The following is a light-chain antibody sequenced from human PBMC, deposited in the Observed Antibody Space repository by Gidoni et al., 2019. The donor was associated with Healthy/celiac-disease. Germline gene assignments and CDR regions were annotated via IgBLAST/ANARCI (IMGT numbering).Light chain of an antibody. CDR1: QSISSY. CDR2: AAS. J-gene: IGKJ1*01. Sequence: DIQMPQSPSSLSASVGDRVTITCRASQSISSYLNWYQQKPGKAPKLLLYAASSLQSGVPSRFSGSGSGTDFTLTISSLQPEDFATYYCQQSYNTPRTFGQGTKVEIK. V-gene: IGKV1-39*01. CDR3: QQSYNTPRT.